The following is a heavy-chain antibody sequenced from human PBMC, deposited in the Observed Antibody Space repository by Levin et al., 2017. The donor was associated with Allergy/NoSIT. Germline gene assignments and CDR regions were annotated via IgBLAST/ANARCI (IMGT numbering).Heavy chain of an antibody. CDR3: ASDRKTEYYYYGLDV. CDR1: GGSISSIYY. CDR2: MYYSGST. J-gene: IGHJ6*02. Sequence: ESLKISCTVSGGSISSIYYWGWSRQPPGKGLEWIGSMYYSGSTFYNPSLKSRVTISVDTSKNQFSLNLSSVSAADTAVYYCASDRKTEYYYYGLDVWGQGTTVTVSS. D-gene: IGHD1-14*01. V-gene: IGHV4-39*07.